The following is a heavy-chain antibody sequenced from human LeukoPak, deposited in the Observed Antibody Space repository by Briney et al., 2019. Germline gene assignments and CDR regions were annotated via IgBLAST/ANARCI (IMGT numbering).Heavy chain of an antibody. Sequence: GGSLRLSCAASGFTFSSYGMHWVRQAPGKGLEWVAVIWYDGSNKYYADSVKGRFTISRDNSKNTLCLQMNSLRAEDTAVYYCARDRRIPYDFWSGYQGGPTFPWGQGTLVTVSS. J-gene: IGHJ5*02. CDR1: GFTFSSYG. D-gene: IGHD3-3*01. CDR3: ARDRRIPYDFWSGYQGGPTFP. CDR2: IWYDGSNK. V-gene: IGHV3-33*01.